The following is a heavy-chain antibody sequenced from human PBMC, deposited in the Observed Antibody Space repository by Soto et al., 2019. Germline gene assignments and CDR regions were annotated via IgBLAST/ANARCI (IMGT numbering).Heavy chain of an antibody. V-gene: IGHV3-33*01. CDR1: GFTFSSYG. CDR2: IWYDGSNK. Sequence: QVQLVESGGGVVQPGRSLRLSCAASGFTFSSYGMHWVRQALGKGLEWVAVIWYDGSNKYYADSVKGRFTISRDNSKNTLYLQMNSLRAEDTAVYYCARGPATQGDYWGQGTLVTVSS. J-gene: IGHJ4*02. D-gene: IGHD5-12*01. CDR3: ARGPATQGDY.